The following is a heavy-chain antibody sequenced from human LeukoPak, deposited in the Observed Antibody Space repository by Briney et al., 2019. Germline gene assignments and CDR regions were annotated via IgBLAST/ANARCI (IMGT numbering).Heavy chain of an antibody. Sequence: PGGSLRLSCAASGFTFSSYGMHWVRQAPGKGLEWVAIISYDGSNEYYADSVKGRFTISRDNSKNTLYLQMNSLRAADTAVYYCARDLSGVTGYTYGRGIDYWGQGTLVTVSS. J-gene: IGHJ4*02. CDR2: ISYDGSNE. CDR3: ARDLSGVTGYTYGRGIDY. CDR1: GFTFSSYG. D-gene: IGHD5-18*01. V-gene: IGHV3-30*19.